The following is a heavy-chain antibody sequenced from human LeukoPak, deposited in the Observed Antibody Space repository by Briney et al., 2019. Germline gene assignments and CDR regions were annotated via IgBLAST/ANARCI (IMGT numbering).Heavy chain of an antibody. CDR3: AKVPYAILDAFDI. CDR1: GFTFSSYG. D-gene: IGHD2-8*01. J-gene: IGHJ3*02. V-gene: IGHV3-30*02. Sequence: GGSLRLSCAASGFTFSSYGMHWVRQAPGKVLEWVAFIRYDGSNKYYADSVKGRFTISRDNSKNTLYLQMNSLRAEDTAVYYCAKVPYAILDAFDIWGQGTMVTVSS. CDR2: IRYDGSNK.